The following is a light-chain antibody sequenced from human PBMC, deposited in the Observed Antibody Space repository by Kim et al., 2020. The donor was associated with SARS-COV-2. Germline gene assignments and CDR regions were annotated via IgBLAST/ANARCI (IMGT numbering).Light chain of an antibody. CDR3: SSYAGSTNLV. CDR2: EVN. V-gene: IGLV2-8*01. J-gene: IGLJ3*02. CDR1: SSDVGGYNY. Sequence: QSALTQPPSASGSPGQSVTISCTGTSSDVGGYNYVSWYQQHPGKAPKLMIYEVNKRPSGVPDRFSGSKSGNTASLTVSGLQAEDEAAYYCSSYAGSTNLVFGGGTKLTVL.